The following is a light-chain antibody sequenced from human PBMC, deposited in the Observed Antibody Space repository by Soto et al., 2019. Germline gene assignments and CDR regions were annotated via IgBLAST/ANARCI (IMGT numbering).Light chain of an antibody. CDR2: AS. Sequence: EIVLTQSPGTLSLSPGERATLSCRASQSVSDMYLAWYQQKPGQAPRLLIYASNRATGIPDRFSGSGSGTDFTLNISRLEHEDFAVYYCQHYGTSALFGPGTKVEIK. CDR3: QHYGTSAL. V-gene: IGKV3-20*01. J-gene: IGKJ3*01. CDR1: QSVSDMY.